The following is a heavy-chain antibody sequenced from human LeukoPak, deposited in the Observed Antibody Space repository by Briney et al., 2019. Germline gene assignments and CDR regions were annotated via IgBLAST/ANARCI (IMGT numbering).Heavy chain of an antibody. CDR2: ISTSSSIM. CDR1: GFTFSSYN. CDR3: ARIDYYDSGANP. Sequence: GGSLRLSCAASGFTFSSYNMNWVRQAPGKGLEWVSYISTSSSIMYYADSVKGRFTISRDNAKNSLYLQMNSLRAEDTAVYYCARIDYYDSGANPWGQGTLVSVSS. D-gene: IGHD3-10*01. J-gene: IGHJ5*02. V-gene: IGHV3-48*01.